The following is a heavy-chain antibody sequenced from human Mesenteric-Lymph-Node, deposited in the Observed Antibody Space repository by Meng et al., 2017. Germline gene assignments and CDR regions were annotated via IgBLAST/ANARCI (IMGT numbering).Heavy chain of an antibody. J-gene: IGHJ1*01. CDR3: ATMEWYHSPPY. CDR2: VRFSATET. V-gene: IGHV3-23*01. D-gene: IGHD3-3*01. Sequence: FSFTTSGLTFSDYAISWVRRGPGKGLEWVSAVRFSATETYYSDSVKGRFTVSRDNSRNTAYLQLSRLRDEDTAIYYCATMEWYHSPPYWGRGTLVTVSS. CDR1: GLTFSDYA.